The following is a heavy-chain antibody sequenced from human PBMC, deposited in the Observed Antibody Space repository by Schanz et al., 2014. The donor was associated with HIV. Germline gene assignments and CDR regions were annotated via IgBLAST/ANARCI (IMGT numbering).Heavy chain of an antibody. CDR2: ISYDRSHK. CDR3: ARVEGPPTFYYYYYGSDV. V-gene: IGHV3-30*04. D-gene: IGHD4-4*01. CDR1: GFIFRDYA. J-gene: IGHJ6*02. Sequence: QVQLVESGGGVVQPGRSLRLSCAGSGFIFRDYALHWVRQAPGKGLEWVAVISYDRSHKYYAVSVKGRFTISRDNSKNTLFLQMNSLRAEDTAVYYCARVEGPPTFYYYYYGSDVWGQGTAVTVSS.